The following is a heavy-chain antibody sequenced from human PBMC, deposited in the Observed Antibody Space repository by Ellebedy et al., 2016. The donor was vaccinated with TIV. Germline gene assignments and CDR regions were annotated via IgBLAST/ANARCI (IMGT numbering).Heavy chain of an antibody. CDR2: ISYDGSNK. D-gene: IGHD6-19*01. J-gene: IGHJ4*02. CDR1: GSTFSDHY. V-gene: IGHV3-30*14. CDR3: AGGISVAGTSLGF. Sequence: GESLKISCAASGSTFSDHYMDWVRQAPGKGLEWVAVISYDGSNKYYADSVKGRFTISRDNSKNTLYLQMNSLRAEDTAVYYCAGGISVAGTSLGFWGQGTLVTVSS.